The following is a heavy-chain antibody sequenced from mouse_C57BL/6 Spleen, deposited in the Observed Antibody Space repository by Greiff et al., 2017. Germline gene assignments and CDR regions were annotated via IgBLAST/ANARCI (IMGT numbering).Heavy chain of an antibody. CDR1: GFSLTSYG. V-gene: IGHV2-5*01. CDR2: IWRGGST. CDR3: AKNYYGSSSDWYFDV. D-gene: IGHD1-1*01. Sequence: VKLVESGPGLVQPSQSLSITCTVSGFSLTSYGVHWVRQSPGKGLEWLGVIWRGGSTDYNAAFMSRLSITKDNSKSQVFFKMNSLQADDTAIYYCAKNYYGSSSDWYFDVWGTGTTVTVSS. J-gene: IGHJ1*03.